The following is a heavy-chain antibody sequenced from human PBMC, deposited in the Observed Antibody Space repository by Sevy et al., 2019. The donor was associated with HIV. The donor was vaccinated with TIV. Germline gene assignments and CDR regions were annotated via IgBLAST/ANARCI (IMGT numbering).Heavy chain of an antibody. D-gene: IGHD5-12*01. CDR3: ARAPPVRSGDDSLNWFDP. CDR2: IHYTGTT. J-gene: IGHJ5*02. CDR1: GGSISAYH. V-gene: IGHV4-59*01. Sequence: LSLTCTVSGGSISAYHWSWIRQPPGKGLEYIGYIHYTGTTNYNPSLKSRVTISVDTSKNQFSLKLSSVTAADTALYYCARAPPVRSGDDSLNWFDPWGQGTLVTVSS.